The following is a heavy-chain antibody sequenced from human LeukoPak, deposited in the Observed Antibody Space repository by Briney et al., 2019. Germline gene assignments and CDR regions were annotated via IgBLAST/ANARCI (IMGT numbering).Heavy chain of an antibody. CDR3: ARARRYYYDSSGYDWYFDP. J-gene: IGHJ2*01. CDR2: IYYSGST. Sequence: KPSETLSLTCTVSGGSISSYYWSWIRQPPGKGLEWIGYIYYSGSTNYNPSLKSRVTISVDTSKNQFSLKLSSVTAADTAVYYCARARRYYYDSSGYDWYFDPWGRGTLVTVSS. V-gene: IGHV4-59*01. CDR1: GGSISSYY. D-gene: IGHD3-22*01.